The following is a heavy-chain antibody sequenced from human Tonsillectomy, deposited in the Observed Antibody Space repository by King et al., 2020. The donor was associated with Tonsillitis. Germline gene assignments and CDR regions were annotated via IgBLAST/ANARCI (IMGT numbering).Heavy chain of an antibody. CDR3: ARVSGDYSILTGFDS. CDR1: GYIFTSNG. J-gene: IGHJ4*02. CDR2: ISAYNGNT. D-gene: IGHD3-9*01. V-gene: IGHV1-18*04. Sequence: VQLVESGAEVKKPGASVKVSCKASGYIFTSNGISWVRQAPGQGLEWMGWISAYNGNTNYAQKFQGRVTMTTDTSTSTAYMELTTLSSDGTAVFYCARVSGDYSILTGFDSWGQGTLVTVSS.